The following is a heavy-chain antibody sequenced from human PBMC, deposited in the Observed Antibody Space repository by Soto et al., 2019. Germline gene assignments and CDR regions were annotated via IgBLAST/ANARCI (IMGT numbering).Heavy chain of an antibody. J-gene: IGHJ4*02. CDR3: ARSSAYYDILTGFRMRPDFDY. CDR1: GGSTSSVGNY. D-gene: IGHD3-9*01. Sequence: TLSLTCTVSGGSTSSVGNYWSWLRQHPGKGLEWIGYIDYSGSTYYNPTLESRVTISVDTSKNQFSLKLSSVTAADTAVYYCARSSAYYDILTGFRMRPDFDYWGQGTLVTVSS. CDR2: IDYSGST. V-gene: IGHV4-31*03.